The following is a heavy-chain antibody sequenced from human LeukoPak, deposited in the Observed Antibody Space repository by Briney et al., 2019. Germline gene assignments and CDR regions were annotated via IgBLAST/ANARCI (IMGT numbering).Heavy chain of an antibody. J-gene: IGHJ5*02. Sequence: SETLSLTCSLSGGSISSFYWSWIRQPPGKGLEWIGYIYHSGSTNYSPSLKSRVTISVDTSKDQFSLKLSSVTAADTAVYYCARGKRSSRGYYYGYQVNWFDPWGQGTLVTVSS. D-gene: IGHD3-10*01. CDR3: ARGKRSSRGYYYGYQVNWFDP. CDR1: GGSISSFY. V-gene: IGHV4-59*01. CDR2: IYHSGST.